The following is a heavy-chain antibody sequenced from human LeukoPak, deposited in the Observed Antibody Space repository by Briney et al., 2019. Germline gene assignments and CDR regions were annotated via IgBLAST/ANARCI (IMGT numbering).Heavy chain of an antibody. CDR2: IYYSGST. D-gene: IGHD4-11*01. V-gene: IGHV4-31*03. J-gene: IGHJ4*02. Sequence: SETLSLTCTVSGGSISSGGYYWGWIRQHPGKGLEWIGYIYYSGSTYYNPSLKSRVTISVDTSKNQFSLKLSSVTAADTAVYYCARDPTLTTGAPSKDDVGYWGQGTLVTVSS. CDR3: ARDPTLTTGAPSKDDVGY. CDR1: GGSISSGGYY.